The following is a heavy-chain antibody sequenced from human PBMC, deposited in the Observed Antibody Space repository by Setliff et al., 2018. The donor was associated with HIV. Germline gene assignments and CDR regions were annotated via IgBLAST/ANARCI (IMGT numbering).Heavy chain of an antibody. CDR1: GFTFSSYS. J-gene: IGHJ4*02. CDR2: ISSSSSSI. V-gene: IGHV3-48*01. Sequence: GGSLRLSCAASGFTFSSYSMNWVRQAPGKGLEWVSYISSSSSSIYYADSVKGRFTISRDNAKNSLYLQMNSLRAEDTAVYYCAREWRRSIDYWGQGTLVTVSS. D-gene: IGHD5-12*01. CDR3: AREWRRSIDY.